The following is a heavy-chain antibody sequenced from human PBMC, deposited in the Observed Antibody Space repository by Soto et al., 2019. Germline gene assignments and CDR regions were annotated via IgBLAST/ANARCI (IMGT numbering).Heavy chain of an antibody. CDR2: ITGGGDST. Sequence: EVQLLESGGGLVQPGGSLRLSCAASGFTFSSFAMNWVRQAPGKGLEWVSGITGGGDSTFYADSVKGRFTISRVQSKNTVYLQMNCLRAEDTAVYYCVKKIAGTTISGAYWYFDLWGRGTLVTVSS. J-gene: IGHJ2*01. CDR3: VKKIAGTTISGAYWYFDL. CDR1: GFTFSSFA. D-gene: IGHD1-26*01. V-gene: IGHV3-23*01.